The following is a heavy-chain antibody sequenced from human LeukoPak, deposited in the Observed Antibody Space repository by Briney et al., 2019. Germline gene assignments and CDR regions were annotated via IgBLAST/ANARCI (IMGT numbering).Heavy chain of an antibody. Sequence: GGSLRLSCAASGFTVSSYEMNWVRQAPGKGLEWVSYISSSGSTIYYADSVKGRFTIARDNAENTVFLQMNSLRAEDSAVYYCARDLAAWDVWGKGTTVTVSS. V-gene: IGHV3-48*03. CDR3: ARDLAAWDV. J-gene: IGHJ6*04. CDR2: ISSSGSTI. CDR1: GFTVSSYE.